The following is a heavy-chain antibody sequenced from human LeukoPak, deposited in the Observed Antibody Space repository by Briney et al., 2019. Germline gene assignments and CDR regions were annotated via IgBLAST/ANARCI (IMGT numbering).Heavy chain of an antibody. CDR1: GGSISSSSYY. V-gene: IGHV4-39*01. J-gene: IGHJ5*02. D-gene: IGHD3-22*01. CDR2: IYYSGST. CDR3: ARQDYYDSSGYQIHNWFDP. Sequence: SETLSLTCTVSGGSISSSSYYWGWIRQPPGKGLEWIGSIYYSGSTYYNPSHKSRVTISVDTSKNQFSLKLSSVTAADTAVYYCARQDYYDSSGYQIHNWFDPWGQGTLVTVSS.